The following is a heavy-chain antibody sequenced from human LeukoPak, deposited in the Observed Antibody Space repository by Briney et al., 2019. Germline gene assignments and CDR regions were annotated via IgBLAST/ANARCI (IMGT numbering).Heavy chain of an antibody. Sequence: PSETLSLTCTVSGGSISSYYWSWIRQPAGKGLEWIGRIYTSGSTNYNPSLKRRVTMSVDTSKNQFSLKLSSVTAADTAVYYCARDIRWFGELSYNWFDPWGQGTLVTVSS. J-gene: IGHJ5*02. CDR1: GGSISSYY. CDR3: ARDIRWFGELSYNWFDP. CDR2: IYTSGST. V-gene: IGHV4-4*07. D-gene: IGHD3-10*01.